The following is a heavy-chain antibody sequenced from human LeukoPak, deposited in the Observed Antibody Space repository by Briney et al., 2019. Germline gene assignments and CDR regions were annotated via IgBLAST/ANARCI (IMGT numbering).Heavy chain of an antibody. V-gene: IGHV3-23*01. D-gene: IGHD3-3*01. J-gene: IGHJ3*02. CDR1: GFTFSSYA. CDR2: ISGSGGST. Sequence: GGSLRLSCAASGFTFSSYAMSWVRQAPGKGLEWVSAISGSGGSTYYADSVKGRFTISRDNAKNSLYLQMNSLRAEDTAVYYCASTPPLYYDFWSGYYRRDAFDIWGQGTMVTVSS. CDR3: ASTPPLYYDFWSGYYRRDAFDI.